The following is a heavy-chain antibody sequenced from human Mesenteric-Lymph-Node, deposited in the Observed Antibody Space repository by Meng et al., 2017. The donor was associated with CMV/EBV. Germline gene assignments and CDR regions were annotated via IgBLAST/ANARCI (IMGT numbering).Heavy chain of an antibody. Sequence: ASVKVSCKPSGYTFTGYYMHWVRQAPGQGLEWMGWINPNTGGTKYAQKFQGRVTMTRDTSITTAYMELSRLGSDDTAVYYCARGVYCSGSGCPLYYFDYWGQGTLVTVSS. J-gene: IGHJ4*02. CDR2: INPNTGGT. CDR1: GYTFTGYY. CDR3: ARGVYCSGSGCPLYYFDY. D-gene: IGHD2-15*01. V-gene: IGHV1-2*02.